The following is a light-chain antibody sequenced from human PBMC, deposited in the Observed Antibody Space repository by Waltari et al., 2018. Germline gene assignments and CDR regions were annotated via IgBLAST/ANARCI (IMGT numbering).Light chain of an antibody. CDR3: QXYYXXXYT. V-gene: IGKV4-1*01. J-gene: IGKJ2*01. CDR2: WAS. Sequence: IVMTQSPDSLAVSLGERATINCKSSRGVLLRSNMENYLGWYQQKPGQPPKLLIYWASXGEAGXPXXXSGSXXGTXXTLTITSLQAEDLAVYYCQXYYXXXYTFGQGTKLXXK. CDR1: RGVLLRSNMENY.